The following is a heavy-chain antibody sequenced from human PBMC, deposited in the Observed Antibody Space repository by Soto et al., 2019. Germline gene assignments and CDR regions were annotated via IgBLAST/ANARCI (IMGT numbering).Heavy chain of an antibody. J-gene: IGHJ6*02. CDR3: ARDKFAGHRSSSFSQWYGMDV. V-gene: IGHV4-34*01. CDR1: GGSFSGYY. D-gene: IGHD6-6*01. CDR2: INHSGST. Sequence: QVQLQQWGAGLLKPSETLSLTCAVYGGSFSGYYWSWIRQPPGKGLEWIGEINHSGSTNYNPSLKSRVTIAVDTSKNQSSLKLSSVTAADTAVYYCARDKFAGHRSSSFSQWYGMDVWGQGTTVTVSS.